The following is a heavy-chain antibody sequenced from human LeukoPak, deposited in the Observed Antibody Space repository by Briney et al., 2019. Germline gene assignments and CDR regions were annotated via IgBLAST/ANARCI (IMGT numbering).Heavy chain of an antibody. CDR2: IKQDGSEK. CDR3: ARASLVFDY. D-gene: IGHD3-16*02. J-gene: IGHJ4*02. V-gene: IGHV3-7*01. Sequence: RPGGSLRLSCAASGFPFGGYGLHWVRQAPGKGLEWVANIKQDGSEKYYVDSVKGRFTISRDNAKNSLYLQMNSLRAEDTAVYYCARASLVFDYWGQGTLVTVSS. CDR1: GFPFGGYG.